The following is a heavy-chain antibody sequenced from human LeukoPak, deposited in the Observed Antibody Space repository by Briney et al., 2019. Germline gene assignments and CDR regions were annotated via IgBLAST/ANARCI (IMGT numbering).Heavy chain of an antibody. Sequence: GGSLRLSCAASGFTFSSYAMHWVRQAPGKGLEYVSSITSNGDSTYYANSVKGRFTISRDNSKNTLYLQMNSLIAEDTAVYYCAKSGYNRFDYWGQGTRVTVSS. CDR3: AKSGYNRFDY. V-gene: IGHV3-64*01. D-gene: IGHD5-24*01. CDR2: ITSNGDST. J-gene: IGHJ4*02. CDR1: GFTFSSYA.